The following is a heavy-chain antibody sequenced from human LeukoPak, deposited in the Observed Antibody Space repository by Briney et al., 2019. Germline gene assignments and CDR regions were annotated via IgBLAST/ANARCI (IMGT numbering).Heavy chain of an antibody. CDR1: GYTFTSYG. V-gene: IGHV1-18*01. Sequence: ASVKVSCKASGYTFTSYGISWVRQAPGQGLEWMGWISAYNGNTNYAQKLQGKVTMTTDTSTSTAYMELRSLRSEDTAVYYCARADSSGYLKILYYYYYYMDVWGKGTTVTISS. CDR3: ARADSSGYLKILYYYYYYMDV. J-gene: IGHJ6*03. D-gene: IGHD6-19*01. CDR2: ISAYNGNT.